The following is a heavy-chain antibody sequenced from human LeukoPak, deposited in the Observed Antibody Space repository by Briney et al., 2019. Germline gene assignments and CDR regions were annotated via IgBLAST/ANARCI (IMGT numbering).Heavy chain of an antibody. CDR1: GFTFSSYS. J-gene: IGHJ6*03. Sequence: GGSLRLSCAASGFTFSSYSMNWVRQAPGKGLEWVSSISSSSSYIYYADSVKGRFTISRDNAENSLYLQMNSLRAEDTAVYYCAKSRNALRGDYYMDVWGKGTTVTVSS. CDR3: AKSRNALRGDYYMDV. D-gene: IGHD5-12*01. V-gene: IGHV3-21*01. CDR2: ISSSSSYI.